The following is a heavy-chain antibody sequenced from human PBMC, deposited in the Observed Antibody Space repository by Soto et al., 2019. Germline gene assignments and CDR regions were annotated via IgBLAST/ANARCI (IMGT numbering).Heavy chain of an antibody. CDR1: GCTLTSYY. D-gene: IGHD2-2*01. J-gene: IGHJ6*03. CDR2: MNPNSGNT. CDR3: ARAPGVPAAVYYYYYMDV. Sequence: GASVKVSCKASGCTLTSYYSSWVRQATGQGLEWMGWMNPNSGNTDYAQKFQGRVTMTSNTSISTAYMELSSMRSEETAVYYCARAPGVPAAVYYYYYMDVWGKGTTVTVSS. V-gene: IGHV1-8*01.